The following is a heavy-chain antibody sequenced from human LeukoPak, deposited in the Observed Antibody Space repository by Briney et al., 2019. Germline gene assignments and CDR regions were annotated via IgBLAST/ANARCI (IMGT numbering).Heavy chain of an antibody. V-gene: IGHV3-30-3*01. D-gene: IGHD3-16*02. Sequence: GGSLRLSCAASGFTFSSYAMHWVRQAPGKGLEWVAVISYDGSNKYYADSVKGRFTISRDNSKNTLYLQMNSLRAEDTAVYYCARERRSYYDYVWGSYRYTAFGYWGQGTLVTVSS. CDR1: GFTFSSYA. CDR3: ARERRSYYDYVWGSYRYTAFGY. J-gene: IGHJ4*02. CDR2: ISYDGSNK.